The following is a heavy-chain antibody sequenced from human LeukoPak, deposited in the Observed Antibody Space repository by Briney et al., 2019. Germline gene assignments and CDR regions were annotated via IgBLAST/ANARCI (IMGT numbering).Heavy chain of an antibody. CDR3: ARCALGVWADNYYMDV. D-gene: IGHD3-16*01. CDR1: ESLNGYA. V-gene: IGHV3-21*01. Sequence: GGSLRLSCSASESLNGYAMSWVRQAPGMGLERVASISSSGSNMYHADSVKGRFIISRDNAKKSLSLEMNSLTSHDTAIYYCARCALGVWADNYYMDVWGTGTTVIVSS. J-gene: IGHJ6*03. CDR2: ISSSGSNM.